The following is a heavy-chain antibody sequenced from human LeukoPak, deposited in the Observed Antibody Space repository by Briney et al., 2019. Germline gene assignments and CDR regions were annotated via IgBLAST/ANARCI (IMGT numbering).Heavy chain of an antibody. D-gene: IGHD6-13*01. CDR3: ARDRGPYSRGESGFDS. V-gene: IGHV3-74*01. CDR1: GFTFSSLW. Sequence: GSLRLSCAASGFTFSSLWMHWVRQAPGKGLVWVSRINGDGSSTSYADSVKDRFTISRDNAKNTLYLQMNSLRVEDTAVYYCARDRGPYSRGESGFDSWGQGTLVTVSS. CDR2: INGDGSST. J-gene: IGHJ4*02.